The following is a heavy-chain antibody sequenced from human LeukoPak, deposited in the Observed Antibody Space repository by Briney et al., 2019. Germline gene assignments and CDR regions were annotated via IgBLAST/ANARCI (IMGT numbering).Heavy chain of an antibody. V-gene: IGHV3-23*01. Sequence: PGGSLRLPCAASGFTFSSYGMSWVRQAPGKGLEWVSAITGNGANTFYADSVKGRFTISRDNSKNTMYLQMNSLRAEDTALYYCARDRSGSYPNWFDPWGQGTLVTVSS. D-gene: IGHD3-10*01. CDR1: GFTFSSYG. J-gene: IGHJ5*02. CDR2: ITGNGANT. CDR3: ARDRSGSYPNWFDP.